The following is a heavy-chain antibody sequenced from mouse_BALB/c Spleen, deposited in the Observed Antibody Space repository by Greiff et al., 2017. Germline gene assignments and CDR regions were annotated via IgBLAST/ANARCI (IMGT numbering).Heavy chain of an antibody. D-gene: IGHD2-10*01. CDR3: AREAYYGNYCAY. V-gene: IGHV2-9*02. J-gene: IGHJ3*01. CDR2: IWAGGST. CDR1: GFSLTSYG. Sequence: QVQLKQSGPGLVAPSQSLSITCTVSGFSLTSYGVHWVRQPPGKGLEWLGVIWAGGSTNYNSALMSRLSISKDNSKSQVFLKMNSLQTDDTAMYYCAREAYYGNYCAYWGQGTLVTVSA.